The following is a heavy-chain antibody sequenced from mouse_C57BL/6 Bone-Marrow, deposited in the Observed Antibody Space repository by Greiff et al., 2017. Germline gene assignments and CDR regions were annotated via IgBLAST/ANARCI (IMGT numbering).Heavy chain of an antibody. CDR1: GYTFTSYT. Sequence: VQLKESGAELARPGASVKMSCKASGYTFTSYTMHWVKQRPGQGLEWIGYINPSSGYTKYNQKFKDKATLTADKSSSTAYMQLSSLTSEDSAVDYGARWAGSGWYFDVWGTGTTVTVSS. V-gene: IGHV1-4*01. CDR3: ARWAGSGWYFDV. J-gene: IGHJ1*03. D-gene: IGHD3-1*01. CDR2: INPSSGYT.